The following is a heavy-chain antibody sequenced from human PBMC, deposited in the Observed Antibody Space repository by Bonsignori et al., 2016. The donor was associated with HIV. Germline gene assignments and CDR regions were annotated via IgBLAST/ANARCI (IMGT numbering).Heavy chain of an antibody. CDR3: ARESQANLHSDSSGYYFDY. D-gene: IGHD3-22*01. CDR2: ISYDGSNK. J-gene: IGHJ4*02. Sequence: GGSLRLSCAASGFTFSGYAMHWVRQAPGKGLEWVAVISYDGSNKYYADSVRGRFTISRDNSKNTLYLQINSLRAEDTAVYYCARESQANLHSDSSGYYFDYWGQGTLVTVSS. V-gene: IGHV3-30-3*01. CDR1: GFTFSGYA.